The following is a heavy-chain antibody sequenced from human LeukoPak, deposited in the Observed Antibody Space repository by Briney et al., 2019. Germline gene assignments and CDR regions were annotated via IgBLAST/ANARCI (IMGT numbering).Heavy chain of an antibody. J-gene: IGHJ6*03. Sequence: SETLSLTRTVSGGSICSGIYYWSWIRQPAGKGLEWIGRIYSSGTTNYNPSLKSRVTMSVDTSKNQFSLKLSSVSAADTAVYYCARDFTDSGSSLVYYYYYYMDVWGKGTTVTVSS. CDR3: ARDFTDSGSSLVYYYYYYMDV. CDR2: IYSSGTT. CDR1: GGSICSGIYY. D-gene: IGHD1-26*01. V-gene: IGHV4-61*02.